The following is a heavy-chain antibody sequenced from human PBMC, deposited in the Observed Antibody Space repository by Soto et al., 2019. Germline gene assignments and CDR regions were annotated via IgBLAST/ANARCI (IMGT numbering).Heavy chain of an antibody. D-gene: IGHD3-10*02. Sequence: KPSETLSLTCTVSGGSISSSSYYWGWIRQPPGKGLEWIGSIYYSGSTYYNPSLKSRVTISVDTSKNQFSLKLSSVTAADTAVYFCARHYYVYYGMDVWGQGTTVTVS. V-gene: IGHV4-39*01. CDR2: IYYSGST. CDR3: ARHYYVYYGMDV. J-gene: IGHJ6*02. CDR1: GGSISSSSYY.